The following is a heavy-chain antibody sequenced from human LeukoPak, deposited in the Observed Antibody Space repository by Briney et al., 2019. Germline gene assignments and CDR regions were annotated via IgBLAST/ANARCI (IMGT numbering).Heavy chain of an antibody. D-gene: IGHD3-22*01. Sequence: GGSLRLSCAASGFTVSSNYMSWVRQAPGKGLEWVSVIYSGGSTYYADSVKGRFTISRDNAKKSLYLQMNSLRVEDTAFYYCAKDIYDSGSKASWGRGTLVTVSS. CDR1: GFTVSSNY. J-gene: IGHJ4*02. CDR3: AKDIYDSGSKAS. CDR2: IYSGGST. V-gene: IGHV3-53*05.